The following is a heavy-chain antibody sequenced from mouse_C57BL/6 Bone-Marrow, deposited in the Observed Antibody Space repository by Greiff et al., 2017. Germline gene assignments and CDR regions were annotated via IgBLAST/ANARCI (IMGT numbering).Heavy chain of an antibody. Sequence: QVQLQQPGAELVKPGASVKLSCKASGYTFTSYWMHWVKQRPGRGLEWIGRIDPNSGGTKYNEKFKSKATLTVDKPSSTAYMQLIRLTSEDSAVYYCARECMDGYDVVFAYWGQGTLVTVSA. CDR2: IDPNSGGT. D-gene: IGHD2-2*01. V-gene: IGHV1-72*01. J-gene: IGHJ3*01. CDR3: ARECMDGYDVVFAY. CDR1: GYTFTSYW.